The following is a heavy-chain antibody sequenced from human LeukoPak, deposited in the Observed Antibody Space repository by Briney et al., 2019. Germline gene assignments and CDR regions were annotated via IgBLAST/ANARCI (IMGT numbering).Heavy chain of an antibody. CDR3: ARDRRIAY. Sequence: GGSLRLSCAASGFTFSNYWLTWVRQAPGQGLEWVANIKQDGSEKHYVDSVKGRFTIFRDNAKNSLYLQMNSLRAEDTAVYYCARDRRIAYWGQGTLVTVSS. CDR2: IKQDGSEK. CDR1: GFTFSNYW. J-gene: IGHJ4*02. V-gene: IGHV3-7*01.